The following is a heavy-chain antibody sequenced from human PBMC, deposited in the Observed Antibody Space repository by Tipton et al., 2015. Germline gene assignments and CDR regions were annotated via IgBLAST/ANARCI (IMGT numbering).Heavy chain of an antibody. CDR1: GFIFSTYA. CDR3: ASVAIGFKSFGKRGLKNWFDP. D-gene: IGHD5-24*01. Sequence: SLRLSCAASGFIFSTYAMSWVRQAPGKGLEWVSAFAGSGFNTFYADSVKGRFTISRDNSKNTLYLQMNSLRAEDTAVYYCASVAIGFKSFGKRGLKNWFDPWGQGTLVTVSS. CDR2: FAGSGFNT. J-gene: IGHJ5*02. V-gene: IGHV3-23*01.